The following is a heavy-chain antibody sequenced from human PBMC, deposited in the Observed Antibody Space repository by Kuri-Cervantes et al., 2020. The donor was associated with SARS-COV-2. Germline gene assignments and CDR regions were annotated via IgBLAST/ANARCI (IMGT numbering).Heavy chain of an antibody. Sequence: LETLSLTCTVSGGSISSYYWSWIRQPPGKGLEWIGYIYYSGSTNYNPSLKSRVTISVDTSKNQFSLKLSSVTAADTAVYYCARDRLGRYYFDYWGQGTLVTVSS. CDR2: IYYSGST. D-gene: IGHD7-27*01. V-gene: IGHV4-59*01. CDR1: GGSISSYY. J-gene: IGHJ4*02. CDR3: ARDRLGRYYFDY.